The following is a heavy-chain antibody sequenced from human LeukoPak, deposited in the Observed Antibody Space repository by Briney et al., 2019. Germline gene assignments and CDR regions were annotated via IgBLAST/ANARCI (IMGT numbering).Heavy chain of an antibody. CDR3: ARDSGTTGEVKFDP. J-gene: IGHJ5*02. CDR1: GGSISSYY. V-gene: IGHV4-4*07. Sequence: SETLSHTCTVSGGSISSYYWSWIRQPAGTALEWVGRIYTSGTITYNPSLKSRVTMSVDTSKNQFSLKLSSVTAADTAVYYCARDSGTTGEVKFDPWGQGTLVTVSS. CDR2: IYTSGTI. D-gene: IGHD3-10*01.